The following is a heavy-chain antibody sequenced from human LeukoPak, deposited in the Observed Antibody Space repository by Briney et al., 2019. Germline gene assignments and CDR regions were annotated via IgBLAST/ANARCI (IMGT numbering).Heavy chain of an antibody. CDR3: ARDRPPQLVRPFDY. V-gene: IGHV1-2*07. Sequence: GASVKVSCKASGHIFTGYYMHWVRQAPGQGLEWMGWINPNSGGTNYAHKFQGRVTMTRDTSISTAYMELSRLRSDDTAVYYCARDRPPQLVRPFDYWGQGTLVTVSS. CDR2: INPNSGGT. J-gene: IGHJ4*02. CDR1: GHIFTGYY. D-gene: IGHD6-13*01.